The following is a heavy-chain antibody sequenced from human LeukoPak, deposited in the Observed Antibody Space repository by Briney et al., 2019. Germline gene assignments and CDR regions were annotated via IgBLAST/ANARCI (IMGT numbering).Heavy chain of an antibody. J-gene: IGHJ4*02. V-gene: IGHV3-33*01. CDR1: GFNFTNYG. CDR2: IWPDGGIQ. CDR3: ARGLIHLKY. D-gene: IGHD3-16*01. Sequence: QSGRSLSLSCATSGFNFTNYGMHWVRQAPGKGLEWVAAIWPDGGIQYYADSVRGRFTVSKDKSSNTLCLQMSSLRVEDTAVYFCARGLIHLKYWGQGILITVS.